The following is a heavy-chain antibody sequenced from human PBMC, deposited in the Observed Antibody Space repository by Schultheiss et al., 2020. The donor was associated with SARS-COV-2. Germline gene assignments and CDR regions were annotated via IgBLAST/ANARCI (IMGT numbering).Heavy chain of an antibody. CDR2: IYHSGST. J-gene: IGHJ6*02. V-gene: IGHV4-30-2*01. CDR1: GGSISSGGYS. CDR3: ARDYGDYVGMDV. D-gene: IGHD4-17*01. Sequence: SETLSLTCAVSGGSISSGGYSWSWIRQPPGKGLEWIGYIYHSGSTYYNPSLKSRVTISVDRSKNQFSLKLSSVTAADTAVYYCARDYGDYVGMDVWGQGTTVTVSS.